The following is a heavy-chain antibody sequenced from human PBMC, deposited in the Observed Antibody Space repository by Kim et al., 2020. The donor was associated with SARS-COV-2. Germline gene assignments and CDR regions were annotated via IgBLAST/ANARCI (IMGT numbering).Heavy chain of an antibody. J-gene: IGHJ4*02. CDR1: GYSFTSYW. D-gene: IGHD3-22*01. V-gene: IGHV5-51*01. Sequence: GESLKISCKGSGYSFTSYWIGWVRQMPGKGLEWMGIIYPGDSDTRYSPSFQGQVTISADKSISTAYLQWSSLKASDTAIYYCARSSDSSGYYSNVDYWGQGTLLIVSS. CDR3: ARSSDSSGYYSNVDY. CDR2: IYPGDSDT.